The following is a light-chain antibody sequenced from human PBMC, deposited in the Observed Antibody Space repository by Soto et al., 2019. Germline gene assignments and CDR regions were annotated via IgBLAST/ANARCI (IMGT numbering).Light chain of an antibody. CDR2: KAS. CDR1: QSISSW. J-gene: IGKJ1*01. CDR3: QQYRTYPWT. Sequence: DIQMTQSPSTLSASVGDRVTITCRASQSISSWLAWYQQKPGKAPKLLIYKASSLESGVPSSFSGSGSGTDFTLTISSLQPDDFASYYCQQYRTYPWTVGQGTKVEIK. V-gene: IGKV1-5*03.